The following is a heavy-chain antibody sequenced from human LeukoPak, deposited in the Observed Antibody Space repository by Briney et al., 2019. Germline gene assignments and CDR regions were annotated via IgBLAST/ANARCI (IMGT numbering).Heavy chain of an antibody. CDR2: IYHSGST. V-gene: IGHV4-30-2*01. J-gene: IGHJ4*02. CDR1: GGSISSGGYY. CDR3: ARVSSSVDY. D-gene: IGHD6-6*01. Sequence: PSQTLSLTCTVSGGSISSGGYYWSWIRQPPGKGLEWIGYIYHSGSTNYNPSLKSRVTISIDTSKNQFSLNLNSVAAADTAVYYCARVSSSVDYWGQGTLVTVSS.